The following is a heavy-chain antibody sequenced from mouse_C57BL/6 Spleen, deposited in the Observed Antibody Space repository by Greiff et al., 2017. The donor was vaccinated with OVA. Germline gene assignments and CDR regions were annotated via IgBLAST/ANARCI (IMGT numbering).Heavy chain of an antibody. D-gene: IGHD1-2*01. CDR3: ARLPRLYFDV. Sequence: QVQLKESGPELVKPGASVKISCKASGYSFTSYYIHWVKQRPGQGLEWIGWIYPGSGNTKYNEKFKGKATLTADTSSSTAYMQLSSLTSEDSAVYYCARLPRLYFDVWGTGTTVTVSS. CDR1: GYSFTSYY. J-gene: IGHJ1*03. V-gene: IGHV1-66*01. CDR2: IYPGSGNT.